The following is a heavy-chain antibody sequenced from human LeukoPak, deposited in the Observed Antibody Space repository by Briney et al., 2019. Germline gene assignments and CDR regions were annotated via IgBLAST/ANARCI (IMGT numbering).Heavy chain of an antibody. CDR3: AKAAAGLRDYYFDY. CDR2: ISWDGGST. D-gene: IGHD6-13*01. V-gene: IGHV3-43*01. Sequence: GGSLRLSCAASGFTFDDYTMHWVRHAPGKGLEWVSLISWDGGSTYYADSVKGRFTISRDNSKNSLYLQMNSLRTEDTALYYCAKAAAGLRDYYFDYWGQGTLVTVSS. CDR1: GFTFDDYT. J-gene: IGHJ4*02.